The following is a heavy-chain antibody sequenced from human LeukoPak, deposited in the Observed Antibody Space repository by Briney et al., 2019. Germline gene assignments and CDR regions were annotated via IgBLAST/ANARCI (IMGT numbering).Heavy chain of an antibody. D-gene: IGHD5-12*01. CDR3: ARGIRGGGMNASGYYRYHYNGLDV. J-gene: IGHJ6*02. CDR2: VIHSQSI. V-gene: IGHV4-34*01. CDR1: GGSLSGYY. Sequence: PSETLSLTCAVSGGSLSGYYWSWLRQSPGKGLEWIGEVIHSQSINLNPSLMSRLAISVDTSKNQFSLRLSSVTAADTAVYFCARGIRGGGMNASGYYRYHYNGLDVWGQGTTVTVSS.